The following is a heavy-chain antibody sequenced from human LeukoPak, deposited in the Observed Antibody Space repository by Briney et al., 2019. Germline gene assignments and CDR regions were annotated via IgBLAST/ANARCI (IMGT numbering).Heavy chain of an antibody. D-gene: IGHD4-23*01. CDR2: IHTSGST. CDR3: ARETRESRYFDL. V-gene: IGHV4-4*07. CDR1: GGSISSYF. J-gene: IGHJ2*01. Sequence: PSETLSLTCTVSGGSISSYFWSWIRQPAGKGLEWIGRIHTSGSTNYNSSLKTRVAMSLDTSKNQSPLNLTSVTAADTAVYYCARETRESRYFDLWGRGTPVTVSS.